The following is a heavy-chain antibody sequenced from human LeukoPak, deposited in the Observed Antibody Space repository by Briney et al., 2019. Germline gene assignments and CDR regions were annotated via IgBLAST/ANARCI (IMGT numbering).Heavy chain of an antibody. CDR3: ARDIAARPGGAFDY. V-gene: IGHV4-39*02. CDR2: IYYSGTT. J-gene: IGHJ4*02. CDR1: GGPISSSSYY. Sequence: SETLSLTCTVSGGPISSSSYYWGWIRQPPGKGLEWIGVIYYSGTTYYNPSLKSRVTISIDASKNQFSVKLSSVTAADTAVYYCARDIAARPGGAFDYWGQGTLVTVSS. D-gene: IGHD6-6*01.